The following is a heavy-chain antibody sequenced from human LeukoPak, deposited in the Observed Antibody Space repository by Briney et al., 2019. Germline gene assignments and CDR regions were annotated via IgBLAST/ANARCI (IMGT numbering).Heavy chain of an antibody. D-gene: IGHD2-15*01. J-gene: IGHJ4*02. CDR1: GDSITNYF. Sequence: SETLSLTCTVSGDSITNYFWSWLRQPPGKGLEWIGYIYYTGNTNYKPSLKSRVTISVDTSTNQFSLRLRSVTAADTAVYYCARGRVAYSAYYFDYWGRGTLVTVSS. CDR3: ARGRVAYSAYYFDY. V-gene: IGHV4-59*01. CDR2: IYYTGNT.